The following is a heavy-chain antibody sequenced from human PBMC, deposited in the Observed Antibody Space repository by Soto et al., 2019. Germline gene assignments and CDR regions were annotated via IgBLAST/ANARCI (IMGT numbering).Heavy chain of an antibody. CDR1: GGTFSSYA. CDR2: IIPIFGTA. CDR3: ATYGSGSYYDYYYGMDV. J-gene: IGHJ6*02. Sequence: QVQLVQSGAEVQKPGSSVKVSCKASGGTFSSYAISWVRQAPGQGLEWMGGIIPIFGTANYAQKFQGRVTITADKSTSTAYMELSSLRSEDTAVYYCATYGSGSYYDYYYGMDVWGQGTTVTVSS. D-gene: IGHD3-10*01. V-gene: IGHV1-69*06.